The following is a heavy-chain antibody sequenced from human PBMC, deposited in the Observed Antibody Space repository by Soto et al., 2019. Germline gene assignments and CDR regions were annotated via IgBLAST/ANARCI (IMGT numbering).Heavy chain of an antibody. CDR1: GFTFSSYG. CDR2: ISYDGSNK. J-gene: IGHJ4*02. V-gene: IGHV3-30*18. Sequence: GGSLRLSCAASGFTFSSYGMHWVRQAPGKGLEWVAVISYDGSNKYYADSVKGRFTISRDNSKNTLYLQMNSLRAEDTAVYYCAKPPLPEYCSGGSCPYYFDYWGQGTLVTVSS. D-gene: IGHD2-15*01. CDR3: AKPPLPEYCSGGSCPYYFDY.